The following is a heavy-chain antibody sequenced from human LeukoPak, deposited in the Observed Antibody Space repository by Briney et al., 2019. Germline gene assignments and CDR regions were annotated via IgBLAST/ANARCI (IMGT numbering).Heavy chain of an antibody. D-gene: IGHD2-2*01. CDR1: GGSFSGYY. Sequence: SETLSLTCAVYGGSFSGYYWSWIRQPPGKGLEWIGEINHSGSTNYNPSLKSRVTISVDTSKNQFSLKLSSVTAADTAVYYCARLGDSDQYYFDYWGQGTLVTDSS. CDR3: ARLGDSDQYYFDY. J-gene: IGHJ4*02. V-gene: IGHV4-34*01. CDR2: INHSGST.